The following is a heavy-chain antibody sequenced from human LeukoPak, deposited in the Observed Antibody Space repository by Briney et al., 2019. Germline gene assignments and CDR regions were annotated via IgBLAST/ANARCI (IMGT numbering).Heavy chain of an antibody. J-gene: IGHJ4*02. V-gene: IGHV3-74*01. Sequence: AGGSLRLSCAASGFTFSSYWMNWVRQAPGKGLVWVSRIASDGSSTTYADSVKGRFSISRDNAKNTLYLQMNSLRVEDTAVYYCARASGSLTPFDYWGQGTLVTVSS. CDR2: IASDGSST. D-gene: IGHD1-26*01. CDR3: ARASGSLTPFDY. CDR1: GFTFSSYW.